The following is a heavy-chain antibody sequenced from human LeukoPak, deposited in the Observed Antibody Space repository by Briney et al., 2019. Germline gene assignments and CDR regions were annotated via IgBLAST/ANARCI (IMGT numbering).Heavy chain of an antibody. V-gene: IGHV1-2*02. CDR2: INPNSGGT. Sequence: ASVKVSCKASGYTFTGYYMHWVLQAPGQGLEWMGWINPNSGGTNYAQKFQGRVTMTRDASISTAYMELSRLRSDDTAVYYCARSQSVRGAPRYWGQGTLVTVSS. CDR1: GYTFTGYY. D-gene: IGHD3-10*01. J-gene: IGHJ4*02. CDR3: ARSQSVRGAPRY.